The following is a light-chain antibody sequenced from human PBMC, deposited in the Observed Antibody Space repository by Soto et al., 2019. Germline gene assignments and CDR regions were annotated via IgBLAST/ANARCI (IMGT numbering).Light chain of an antibody. J-gene: IGKJ1*01. CDR1: QSVRSN. CDR2: GAS. V-gene: IGKV3-15*01. CDR3: QQYGSSGT. Sequence: EVVMTHSPATLSVSPWEIVTLSCRASQSVRSNLAWYQQKPGQSPRLLIYGASTRATGIPARFSGSGSGTDSTLTISRLEPEDFAVYYCQQYGSSGTFGHGTKVDIK.